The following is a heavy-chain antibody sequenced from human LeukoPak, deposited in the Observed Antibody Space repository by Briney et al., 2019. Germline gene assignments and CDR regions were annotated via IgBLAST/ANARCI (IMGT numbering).Heavy chain of an antibody. CDR2: IYTSGRT. V-gene: IGHV4-4*09. CDR3: ARGVLHDSSGYPFDY. J-gene: IGHJ4*02. CDR1: GGSIRYYF. D-gene: IGHD3-22*01. Sequence: SETLSFTCTVSGGSIRYYFWSWIRQPPGKGLEWIGCIYTSGRTNYNPSLKSRVTISVDTSKNQFSLNLSSVTAADTAVYYCARGVLHDSSGYPFDYWGRGTLVTVSS.